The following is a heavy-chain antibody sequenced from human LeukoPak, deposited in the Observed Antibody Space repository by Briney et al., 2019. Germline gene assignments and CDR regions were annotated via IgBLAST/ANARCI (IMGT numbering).Heavy chain of an antibody. J-gene: IGHJ3*02. D-gene: IGHD4/OR15-4a*01. CDR3: ARDYGGHPYGAFDI. V-gene: IGHV3-7*01. CDR1: GFTLSRHW. Sequence: GGSLRLSCAASGFTLSRHWMSWVRQAPGKGLEWVANIKQDGSEKYYVDSVKGRFTISRDYVKNSLYLQVNSLRVEDTAVYYCARDYGGHPYGAFDIWGRGTMVTVSS. CDR2: IKQDGSEK.